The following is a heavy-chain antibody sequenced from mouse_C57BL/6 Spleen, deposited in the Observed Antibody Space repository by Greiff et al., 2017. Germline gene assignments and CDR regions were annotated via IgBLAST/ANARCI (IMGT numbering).Heavy chain of an antibody. Sequence: EVQLVESGPGLVKPSQSLSLTCSVTGYSITSGYYWNWIRQFPGNKLEWMGYISYDGSNNYNPSLKNRISITRDTSKNQFFLKLNSVTTEDTATYYCARRGYLWYFDVWGTGTTVTVSS. CDR3: ARRGYLWYFDV. V-gene: IGHV3-6*01. CDR2: ISYDGSN. CDR1: GYSITSGYY. D-gene: IGHD5-1*01. J-gene: IGHJ1*03.